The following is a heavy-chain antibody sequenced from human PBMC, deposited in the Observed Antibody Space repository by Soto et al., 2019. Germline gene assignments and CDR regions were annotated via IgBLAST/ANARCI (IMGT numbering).Heavy chain of an antibody. CDR1: GGSISSGDYY. CDR3: ASHSYGYTFYDY. J-gene: IGHJ4*02. D-gene: IGHD5-18*01. V-gene: IGHV4-30-4*01. CDR2: IYYSGST. Sequence: QVQLQESGPGLVKPSQTLSLTCTVSGGSISSGDYYWSWIRQPPGKGLEWIGYIYYSGSTYYNPSLKRRVTLSVDPSKNQFSLKLSSVTAADTAVYYCASHSYGYTFYDYWGQGTLVTVSS.